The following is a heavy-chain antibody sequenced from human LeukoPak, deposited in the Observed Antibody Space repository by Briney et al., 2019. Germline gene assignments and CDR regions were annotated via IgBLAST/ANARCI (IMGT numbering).Heavy chain of an antibody. CDR3: ARVTAMVPVVAFDI. D-gene: IGHD5-18*01. V-gene: IGHV4-34*01. CDR2: INHSGST. J-gene: IGHJ3*02. Sequence: SETLSLTCAVYGGSFSGYYWSWIRQPPGKGLEWIGEINHSGSTNYNPSLKSRVTISVDTSKNQFSLKLSSVTAADTAVYYCARVTAMVPVVAFDIWGQGTMVTVSS. CDR1: GGSFSGYY.